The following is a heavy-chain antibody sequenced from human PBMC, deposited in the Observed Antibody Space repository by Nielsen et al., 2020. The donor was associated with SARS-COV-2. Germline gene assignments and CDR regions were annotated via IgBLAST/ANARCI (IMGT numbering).Heavy chain of an antibody. D-gene: IGHD2-15*01. CDR3: AKDRGGSGWALDS. J-gene: IGHJ4*02. CDR2: INWNGGRT. V-gene: IGHV3-20*04. CDR1: GFSFDDHG. Sequence: GGSLRLSCEASGFSFDDHGMSWVRQAPGKGLEWVSGINWNGGRTGYADSVKGRFTISRDNAKSSLYLQMNSLTPDDTALYYCAKDRGGSGWALDSWGQGTLVTVSS.